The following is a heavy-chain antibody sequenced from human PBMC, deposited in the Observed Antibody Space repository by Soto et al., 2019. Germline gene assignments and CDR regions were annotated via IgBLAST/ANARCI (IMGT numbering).Heavy chain of an antibody. Sequence: QVQLQESGPGLVKASETLSLTCTVSSGSISTYYWNWIRRPAGKGLEWIGRIYTSGSTLYNPSLKSRVTMSVDTSKTQFSLKLSSVTAADTAVYFCAGWAAADFFYYWGQGTLVTVSS. CDR2: IYTSGST. D-gene: IGHD6-13*01. V-gene: IGHV4-4*07. CDR1: SGSISTYY. CDR3: AGWAAADFFYY. J-gene: IGHJ4*02.